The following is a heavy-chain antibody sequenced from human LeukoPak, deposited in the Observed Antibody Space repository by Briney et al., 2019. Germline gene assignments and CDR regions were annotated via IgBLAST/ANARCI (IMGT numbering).Heavy chain of an antibody. V-gene: IGHV3-7*01. D-gene: IGHD3-10*01. J-gene: IGHJ4*02. CDR1: GFTFSSYW. CDR2: IKQDGSEK. CDR3: ARGPYGSGSYHDY. Sequence: GGSLRLSCAASGFTFSSYWMSWVRQAPGKGLEWVANIKQDGSEKYYVDSVKGRFTISRDNAKNSLYLQMNSLRAEDTAVYYCARGPYGSGSYHDYWGQGTLVTVSS.